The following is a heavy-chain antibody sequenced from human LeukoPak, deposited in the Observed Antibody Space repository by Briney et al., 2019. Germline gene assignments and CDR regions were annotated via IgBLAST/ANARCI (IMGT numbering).Heavy chain of an antibody. CDR3: ARDPGAVAGEYYFDY. CDR2: INPNSSGT. V-gene: IGHV1-2*02. Sequence: RASVTVSCKASVYTFTGYYMHWVRQAPGQGLEWMGWINPNSSGTNYAQKFQGRVTMTRDTSISTAYMELSRLRSDDTAVYYCARDPGAVAGEYYFDYWGQGTLVTVSS. J-gene: IGHJ4*02. CDR1: VYTFTGYY. D-gene: IGHD6-19*01.